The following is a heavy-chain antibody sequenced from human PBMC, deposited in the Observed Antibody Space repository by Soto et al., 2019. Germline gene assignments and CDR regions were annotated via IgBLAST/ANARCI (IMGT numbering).Heavy chain of an antibody. D-gene: IGHD3-9*01. CDR3: ARVGWYFDWSSNWFDP. CDR1: GYTFTSYG. CDR2: ISAHNGNT. Sequence: SVKVSCKASGYTFTSYGISWVRQAPGQGLEWMGWISAHNGNTNYAQKLQGRVTMTTDTSTSTAYMELRSLRSDDTAVYFCARVGWYFDWSSNWFDPWGQGTLVTVSS. J-gene: IGHJ5*02. V-gene: IGHV1-18*01.